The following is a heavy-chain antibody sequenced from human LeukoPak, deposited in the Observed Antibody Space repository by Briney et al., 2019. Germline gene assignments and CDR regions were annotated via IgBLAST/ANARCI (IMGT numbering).Heavy chain of an antibody. CDR3: ARAWQWLPRDNYFDY. D-gene: IGHD6-19*01. J-gene: IGHJ4*02. Sequence: ASVKVSCKASGGTFSSYAISWVRQAPGQGLEWMGWINAGNGNTKYSQKFQGRVTITRDTSASTAYMELSSLRSEDTAVYYCARAWQWLPRDNYFDYWGQGTLVTVSS. CDR2: INAGNGNT. CDR1: GGTFSSYA. V-gene: IGHV1-3*01.